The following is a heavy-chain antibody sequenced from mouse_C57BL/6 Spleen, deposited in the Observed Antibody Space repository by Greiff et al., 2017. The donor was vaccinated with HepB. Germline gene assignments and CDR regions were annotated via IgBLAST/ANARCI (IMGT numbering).Heavy chain of an antibody. CDR1: GYTFTNYW. CDR2: IYPGGGYT. J-gene: IGHJ3*01. Sequence: VQVVESGAELVRPGTSVKMSCKASGYTFTNYWIGWAKQRPGHGLEWIGDIYPGGGYTNYNEKFKGKATLTADKSSSTAYMQFSSLTSEDSAIYYCARSDRDGGFAYWGQGTLVTVSA. V-gene: IGHV1-63*01. CDR3: ARSDRDGGFAY. D-gene: IGHD3-3*01.